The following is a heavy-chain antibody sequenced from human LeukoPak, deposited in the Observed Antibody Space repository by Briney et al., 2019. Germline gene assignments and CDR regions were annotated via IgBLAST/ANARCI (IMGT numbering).Heavy chain of an antibody. CDR2: ISSSGSTI. V-gene: IGHV3-48*04. CDR3: ARAGGLEWLSSYYFDY. CDR1: GFTFSSYA. J-gene: IGHJ4*02. D-gene: IGHD3-3*01. Sequence: GGSLRLSCAASGFTFSSYAMSWVRQAPGKGLEWVSYISSSGSTIYYADSVEGRFTISRDNAKNSLYLQMNSLRAEDTAVYYCARAGGLEWLSSYYFDYWGQGTLVTVSS.